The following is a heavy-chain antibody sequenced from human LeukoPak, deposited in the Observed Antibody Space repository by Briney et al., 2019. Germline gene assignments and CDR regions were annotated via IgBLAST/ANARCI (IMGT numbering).Heavy chain of an antibody. J-gene: IGHJ4*02. CDR3: ARCRYTSGWYVGDFDY. CDR2: IYPGDSDT. D-gene: IGHD6-19*01. V-gene: IGHV5-51*01. CDR1: GYNFTRYW. Sequence: GKSLKISCKGSGYNFTRYWIGWVRQMPGKGLEWMGIIYPGDSDTRYSPSFQGQVTISADKSISTAYLQWNSLKASDTAMYYCARCRYTSGWYVGDFDYWGQGTLVTVSS.